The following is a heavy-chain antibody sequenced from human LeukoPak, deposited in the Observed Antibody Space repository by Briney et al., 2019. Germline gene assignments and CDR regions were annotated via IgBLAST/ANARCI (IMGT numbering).Heavy chain of an antibody. CDR1: GYTITGYY. Sequence: ASVKVSCKASGYTITGYYMHWERQAPGQGLEWMGWINPNSGGTNYAQKFQGWVTMTRDTSISTAYMELSRLRSDDTAVYYCARAESTVTESAFGYWGQGTLVTVSS. J-gene: IGHJ4*02. D-gene: IGHD4-17*01. CDR2: INPNSGGT. CDR3: ARAESTVTESAFGY. V-gene: IGHV1-2*04.